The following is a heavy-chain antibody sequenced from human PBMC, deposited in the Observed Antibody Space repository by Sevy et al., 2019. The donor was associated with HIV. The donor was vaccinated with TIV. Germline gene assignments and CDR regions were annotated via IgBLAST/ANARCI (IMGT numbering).Heavy chain of an antibody. V-gene: IGHV5-51*01. Sequence: GESLKISCKGSGYSFTNYWIAWVRQMPGKGLEWMGIIYPGDSETRYSPSFQVQVTISADKSISTAYLHWSSLKASDTAMYYCARFYDSSGHFPSDYWGQGTLVPVSS. CDR1: GYSFTNYW. D-gene: IGHD3-22*01. CDR2: IYPGDSET. CDR3: ARFYDSSGHFPSDY. J-gene: IGHJ4*02.